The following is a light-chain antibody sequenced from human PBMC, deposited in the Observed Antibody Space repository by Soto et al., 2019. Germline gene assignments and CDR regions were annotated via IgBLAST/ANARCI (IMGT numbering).Light chain of an antibody. CDR1: QSVSSY. CDR2: DAS. J-gene: IGKJ4*01. Sequence: EIVLTQSPATLSLSPGERATLSCRASQSVSSYLAWYQQKPGQAPRLLIYDASNRTTGIPARFSGSGSGTDFTLTISSLEPEDFAVYYCQQGSSSPPMLTFGGGTKVDTK. CDR3: QQGSSSPPMLT. V-gene: IGKV3-11*01.